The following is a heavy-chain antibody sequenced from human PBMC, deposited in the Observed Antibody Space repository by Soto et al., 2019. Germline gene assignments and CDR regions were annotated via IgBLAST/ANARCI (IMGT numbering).Heavy chain of an antibody. CDR2: ISGSGDST. CDR1: GFTFSSYA. CDR3: AKGVPGIAVAGTGYFQH. D-gene: IGHD6-19*01. Sequence: EVQLLESGGGLVQPGGSLRLSCAASGFTFSSYAMSWVRQAPGKGLEWVSGISGSGDSTYYADSVKGRFTISRDNSKKTVYLQMNSLRAEDTAVYYCAKGVPGIAVAGTGYFQHWGRGTLVTVSS. V-gene: IGHV3-23*01. J-gene: IGHJ1*01.